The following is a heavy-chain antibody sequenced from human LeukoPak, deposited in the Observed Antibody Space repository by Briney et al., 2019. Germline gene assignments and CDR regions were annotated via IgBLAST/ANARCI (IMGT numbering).Heavy chain of an antibody. D-gene: IGHD4-23*01. Sequence: PGGSLRLSCAASGFTFSSYEMNWVRQAPGKGLEWVSYISSSGSTIYYADSVKGRFTISRDNAKNSLYLQMNSLRAEDTAVYYCAREGYSHAFDIWGQGTMATVSS. CDR2: ISSSGSTI. CDR3: AREGYSHAFDI. J-gene: IGHJ3*02. CDR1: GFTFSSYE. V-gene: IGHV3-48*03.